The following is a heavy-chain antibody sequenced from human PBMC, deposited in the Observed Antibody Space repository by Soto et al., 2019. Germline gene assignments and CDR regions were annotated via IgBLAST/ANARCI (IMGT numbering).Heavy chain of an antibody. CDR3: ASTGQLVPNYYYGMDV. CDR1: GYTFTSYY. Sequence: GASVKVSCKASGYTFTSYYMHWVRQAPGQGLEWMGIINPSGGSTSYAQKFQGRVTMTRDTSTSTVYMELSSLRSEDTAVYYCASTGQLVPNYYYGMDVWGQGTTVTVSS. V-gene: IGHV1-46*01. D-gene: IGHD6-6*01. CDR2: INPSGGST. J-gene: IGHJ6*02.